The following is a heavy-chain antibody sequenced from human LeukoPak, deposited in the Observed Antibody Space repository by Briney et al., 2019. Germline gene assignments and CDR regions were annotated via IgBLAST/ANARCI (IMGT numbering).Heavy chain of an antibody. V-gene: IGHV4-61*02. J-gene: IGHJ5*02. D-gene: IGHD2-15*01. CDR3: ARGRPLLWRVVAATPWFDP. Sequence: PSQTLSLTCTVSGGSISSGSYYWSWIRQPAGKGLEWIGRIYTSGSTNYNPPLKSRVTISVDTSKNQFSLKLSSATAADTAVYYCARGRPLLWRVVAATPWFDPWGQGTLVTVSS. CDR2: IYTSGST. CDR1: GGSISSGSYY.